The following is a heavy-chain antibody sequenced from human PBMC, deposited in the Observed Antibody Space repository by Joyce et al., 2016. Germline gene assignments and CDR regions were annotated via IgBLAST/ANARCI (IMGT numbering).Heavy chain of an antibody. J-gene: IGHJ6*03. D-gene: IGHD2-2*01. Sequence: EVQLVESGGGLVQPGGSLRLSCAGSGFFFSDFWMSWVRQAPGKGLEWVANIKRDGSEKFYVDSVKGRFTISRDNAKNALYLQMNSLRAEDTAVYYCARDGLVVLPSAPEDGYMDVWGKGTTVTVSS. CDR2: IKRDGSEK. CDR3: ARDGLVVLPSAPEDGYMDV. V-gene: IGHV3-7*01. CDR1: GFFFSDFW.